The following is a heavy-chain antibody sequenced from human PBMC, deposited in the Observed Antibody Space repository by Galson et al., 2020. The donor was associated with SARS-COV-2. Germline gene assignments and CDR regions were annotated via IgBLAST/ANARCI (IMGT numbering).Heavy chain of an antibody. CDR3: ATVKREFGTSSDGRTYYYYGMDV. Sequence: GESLKISCKGSGYNFMNFWNGWVRQMPGKGLEWMGIIYPGDSDTRYSTSFQGPVTISADKSISTAYLQWSSLQASDTAMYYCATVKREFGTSSDGRTYYYYGMDVWGQGTTVTVSS. CDR1: GYNFMNFW. V-gene: IGHV5-51*01. D-gene: IGHD6-6*01. J-gene: IGHJ6*02. CDR2: IYPGDSDT.